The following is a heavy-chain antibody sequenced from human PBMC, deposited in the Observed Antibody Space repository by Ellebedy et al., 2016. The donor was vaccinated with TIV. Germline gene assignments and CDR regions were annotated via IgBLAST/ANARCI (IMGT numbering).Heavy chain of an antibody. CDR1: GYTFTGYF. J-gene: IGHJ1*01. D-gene: IGHD2-21*02. CDR3: ARDGAYCGGDCYAYFQH. V-gene: IGHV1-69*13. CDR2: IIPIFGTA. Sequence: ASVKVSCKASGYTFTGYFVHWVRQAPGQGLEWMGWIIPIFGTANYAQKFQGRVTITADESTSTAYMELSSLRSEDTAVYYCARDGAYCGGDCYAYFQHWGQGTLVTVSS.